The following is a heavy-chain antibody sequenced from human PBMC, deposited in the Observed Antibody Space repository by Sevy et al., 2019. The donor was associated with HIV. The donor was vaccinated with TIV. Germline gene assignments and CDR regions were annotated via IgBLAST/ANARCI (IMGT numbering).Heavy chain of an antibody. D-gene: IGHD1-1*01. Sequence: GGSLRLSCAASGFTFNNYHMIWVRQAPGKGLEWVSFISFSSNYIYYGDSVKGRFSVSRDNAKNSLYLQMNSLRAEDTAIYYCARRMTTWDGLDISGQGTVVTVSS. J-gene: IGHJ3*02. V-gene: IGHV3-21*01. CDR3: ARRMTTWDGLDI. CDR2: ISFSSNYI. CDR1: GFTFNNYH.